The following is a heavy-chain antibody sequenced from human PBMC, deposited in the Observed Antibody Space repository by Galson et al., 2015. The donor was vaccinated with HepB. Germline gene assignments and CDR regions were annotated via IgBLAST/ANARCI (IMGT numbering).Heavy chain of an antibody. V-gene: IGHV1-46*01. CDR1: GYTFTSYY. J-gene: IGHJ4*02. Sequence: SVKVSCKASGYTFTSYYMHWVRQAPGQGLEWMGIINPSGGSTSYAQKFQGRVTMTRDTSTSTVYMELSSLRSEDTAVYYCARDLEGMKYSSSSFDYWGQGTLVTVSS. D-gene: IGHD6-6*01. CDR3: ARDLEGMKYSSSSFDY. CDR2: INPSGGST.